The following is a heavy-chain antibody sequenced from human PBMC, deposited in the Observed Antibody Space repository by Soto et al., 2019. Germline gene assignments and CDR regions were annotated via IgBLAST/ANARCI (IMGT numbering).Heavy chain of an antibody. CDR2: IIPILGIA. V-gene: IGHV1-69*04. J-gene: IGHJ6*02. D-gene: IGHD3-10*01. Sequence: WASVKVSCKASGGTFSSYTISWVRQAPGQGLEWMGRIIPILGIANYAQKFQGRVTITADKSTSTAYMELSSLRSEDTAVYYCARDDGGFGESYYYYYYGMDVWGQGTTVTVSS. CDR3: ARDDGGFGESYYYYYYGMDV. CDR1: GGTFSSYT.